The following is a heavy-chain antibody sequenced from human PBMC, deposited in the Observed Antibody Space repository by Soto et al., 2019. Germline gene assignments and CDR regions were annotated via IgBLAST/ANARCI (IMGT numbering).Heavy chain of an antibody. CDR3: ARWPNYYDSSTYFRLESSDY. D-gene: IGHD3-22*01. Sequence: PGGSLRLSCAASGFTFSTYWMSWVRQAPGKGLEWVANIKQDGSEKYYVDSVKGRFTISRDNAKNSLYLQMNSLRAEDTAVYYCARWPNYYDSSTYFRLESSDYWGPATLVTVSS. CDR2: IKQDGSEK. V-gene: IGHV3-7*01. J-gene: IGHJ4*02. CDR1: GFTFSTYW.